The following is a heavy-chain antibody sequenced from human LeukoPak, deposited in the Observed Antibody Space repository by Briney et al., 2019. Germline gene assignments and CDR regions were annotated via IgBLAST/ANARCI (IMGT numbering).Heavy chain of an antibody. D-gene: IGHD3-16*02. CDR1: GFTFSSYW. J-gene: IGHJ4*02. Sequence: GGSLRLSCAASGFTFSSYWMSWVRQAPGKGLEWVANIKQDGSEKDYVDSVKGRFTISRDNAKNSLYLQMNSLRAEDTGVYYCARGDTQSKYRQFDSWGQGSLVIVSS. CDR3: ARGDTQSKYRQFDS. CDR2: IKQDGSEK. V-gene: IGHV3-7*04.